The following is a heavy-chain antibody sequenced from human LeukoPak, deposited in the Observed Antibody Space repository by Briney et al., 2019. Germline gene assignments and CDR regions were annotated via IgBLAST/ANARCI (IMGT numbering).Heavy chain of an antibody. CDR1: GFTVSSNY. CDR2: ISSSSSYI. V-gene: IGHV3-21*01. CDR3: ARFKLRGFFDY. Sequence: PGGSLRLSCAASGFTVSSNYMSWVRQAPGKGLEWVSSISSSSSYIYYADSVKGRFTISRDNAKNSLYLQMNSLRAEDTAVYYCARFKLRGFFDYWGQGTLVTASS. D-gene: IGHD3-16*01. J-gene: IGHJ4*02.